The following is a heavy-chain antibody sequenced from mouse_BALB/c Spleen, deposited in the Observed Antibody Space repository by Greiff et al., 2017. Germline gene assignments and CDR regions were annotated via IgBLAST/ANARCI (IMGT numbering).Heavy chain of an antibody. CDR2: IWTGGGT. V-gene: IGHV2-9-2*01. CDR1: GFSLTSYD. J-gene: IGHJ3*01. Sequence: QVQLKQSGPGLVAPSQSLSITCTVSGFSLTSYDISWIRQPPGKGLEWLGVIWTGGGTNYNSAFMSRLSISKDNSKSQVFLKMNSLQTDDTAIYYCVRDPDYGSSSWFAYWGQGTLVTVSA. CDR3: VRDPDYGSSSWFAY. D-gene: IGHD1-1*01.